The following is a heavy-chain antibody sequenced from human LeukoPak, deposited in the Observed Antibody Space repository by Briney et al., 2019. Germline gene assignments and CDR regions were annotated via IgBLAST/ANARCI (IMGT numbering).Heavy chain of an antibody. CDR3: AREPGYSYGYNDY. V-gene: IGHV4-30-4*01. J-gene: IGHJ4*02. D-gene: IGHD5-18*01. CDR1: GGSISSGDYY. CDR2: IYYSGST. Sequence: PSETLPLTCTVSGGSISSGDYYWSWIRQPPGKGLEWIGYIYYSGSTYYNPSLKSRVTISVDTSKNQFSLKLSSVTAADTAVYYCAREPGYSYGYNDYWGQGTLVTVSS.